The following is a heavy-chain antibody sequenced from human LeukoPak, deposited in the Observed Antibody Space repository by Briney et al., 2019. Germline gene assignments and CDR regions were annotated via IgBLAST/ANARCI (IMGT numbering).Heavy chain of an antibody. CDR2: INPSGGST. Sequence: ASVKVSCKASGYTFTSYYMHWVRQAPGQGLEWMGIINPSGGSTSYAQKFQGRVTMTRDTSTSTVYMELSSLRSEDTAVYYCARRPYYDFWSGYIPNWFDPWGQGTLVTVSS. J-gene: IGHJ5*02. CDR1: GYTFTSYY. D-gene: IGHD3-3*01. V-gene: IGHV1-46*01. CDR3: ARRPYYDFWSGYIPNWFDP.